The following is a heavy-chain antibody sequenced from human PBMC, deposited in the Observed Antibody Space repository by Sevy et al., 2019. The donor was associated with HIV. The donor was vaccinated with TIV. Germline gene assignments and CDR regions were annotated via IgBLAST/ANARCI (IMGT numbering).Heavy chain of an antibody. CDR2: IIPIFGTA. V-gene: IGHV1-69*13. CDR1: GGTFSSYA. D-gene: IGHD3-3*01. Sequence: ASVKVSCKASGGTFSSYAISWVRQAPGQGLEWMGGIIPIFGTANYAQKFQGRVTITADESTGTAYMELGSLRSEDTAVYYWASGGSLRFLEWSDNWFDPWGQGTLVTVSS. CDR3: ASGGSLRFLEWSDNWFDP. J-gene: IGHJ5*02.